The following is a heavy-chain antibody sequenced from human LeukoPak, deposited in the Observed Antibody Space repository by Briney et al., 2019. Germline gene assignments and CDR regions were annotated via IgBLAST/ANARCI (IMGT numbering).Heavy chain of an antibody. CDR1: GSTFSSHS. Sequence: PGGSLRLSCAASGSTFSSHSMNWARQAPGKGLEWVSSISSSSSHISYADSVKGRFTISRDNAKNSLYLQMNSLRAEDTAVYYCARADCSSTRCSYYFDYWGQGTLVTVSS. V-gene: IGHV3-21*01. D-gene: IGHD2-2*01. CDR3: ARADCSSTRCSYYFDY. J-gene: IGHJ4*02. CDR2: ISSSSSHI.